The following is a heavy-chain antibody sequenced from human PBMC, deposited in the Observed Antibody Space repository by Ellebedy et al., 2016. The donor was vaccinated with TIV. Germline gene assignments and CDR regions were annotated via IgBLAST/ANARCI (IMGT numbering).Heavy chain of an antibody. Sequence: PGGSLRLSCAASGFTFSSYAMHWVRQAPGKGLEWVAVISYDGHNDYYADSVKGRFAISRANSKDTLYLQVNSLRAEDTAVYYCARAGTLTFDYWGQGTLVTVSS. V-gene: IGHV3-30*09. CDR1: GFTFSSYA. CDR3: ARAGTLTFDY. J-gene: IGHJ4*02. CDR2: ISYDGHND. D-gene: IGHD6-19*01.